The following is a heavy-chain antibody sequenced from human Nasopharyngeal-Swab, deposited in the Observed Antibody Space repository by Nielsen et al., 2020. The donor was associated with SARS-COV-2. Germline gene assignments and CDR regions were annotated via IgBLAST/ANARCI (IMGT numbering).Heavy chain of an antibody. CDR2: IDPGDSDA. CDR3: ARRSQYYYDSSVHLDY. CDR1: GYSFTNYW. Sequence: GESLKISCKGSGYSFTNYWIGWVRQTPGKGLEWMGIIDPGDSDARFSPSFQGQVTISVDKSISTAYLQWSSLKASDTAIYYCARRSQYYYDSSVHLDYWGQGTLVTVSS. D-gene: IGHD3-22*01. J-gene: IGHJ4*02. V-gene: IGHV5-51*01.